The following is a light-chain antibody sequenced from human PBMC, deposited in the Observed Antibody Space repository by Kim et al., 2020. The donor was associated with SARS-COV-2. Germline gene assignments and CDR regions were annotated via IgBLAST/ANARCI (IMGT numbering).Light chain of an antibody. J-gene: IGLJ2*01. Sequence: SSELTQDTAVSVALGQTVRITCQGDSLRSYYATWYQQKPGQAPILVIYGKNNRPSGIPDRFSGSSSGNTASLTITGTQAGDEADYYCNSRDSNHNVVFGG. CDR3: NSRDSNHNVV. CDR2: GKN. CDR1: SLRSYY. V-gene: IGLV3-19*01.